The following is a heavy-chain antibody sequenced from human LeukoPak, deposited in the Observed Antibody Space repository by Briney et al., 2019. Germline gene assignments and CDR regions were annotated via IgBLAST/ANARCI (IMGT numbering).Heavy chain of an antibody. CDR1: GFSFRSYS. CDR2: ISSSSTYI. CDR3: ARESLGLDV. Sequence: GGSLRLSCAASGFSFRSYSMNWVRQAPGKGLEWVSFISSSSTYIYYADSMKGRFTIFRDNSKNTLYLQMNSLRAEDTAVYYCARESLGLDVWGQGTTVTVSS. V-gene: IGHV3-21*01. J-gene: IGHJ6*02.